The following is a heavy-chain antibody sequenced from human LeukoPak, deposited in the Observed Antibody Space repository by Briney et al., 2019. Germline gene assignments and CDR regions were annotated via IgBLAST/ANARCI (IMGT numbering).Heavy chain of an antibody. CDR1: GFTFSSNY. J-gene: IGHJ4*02. CDR3: ARGRYCGGDCYYFDY. Sequence: PGGSLRLSCAASGFTFSSNYMSWVRQAPGKGLEWVSVIYSGGSTYYADSVKGRFTISRDNSKNTLYLQMNSLRAEDTAVYYCARGRYCGGDCYYFDYWGQGTLVTVSS. CDR2: IYSGGST. V-gene: IGHV3-66*01. D-gene: IGHD2-21*02.